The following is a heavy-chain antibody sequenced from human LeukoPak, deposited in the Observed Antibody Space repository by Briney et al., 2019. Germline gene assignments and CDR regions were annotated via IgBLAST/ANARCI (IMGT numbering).Heavy chain of an antibody. CDR3: ARVSYSRSWEFDY. CDR2: IYSGGST. Sequence: GGPVSLLCGASGFTDSSNYMRWPRHAPGEGREWGSVIYSGGSTYYADSVKGRFTISRDNSKNTLYLQMNSLRAEDTAVYYCARVSYSRSWEFDYWGQGTLVTVSS. J-gene: IGHJ4*02. CDR1: GFTDSSNY. V-gene: IGHV3-66*01. D-gene: IGHD6-13*01.